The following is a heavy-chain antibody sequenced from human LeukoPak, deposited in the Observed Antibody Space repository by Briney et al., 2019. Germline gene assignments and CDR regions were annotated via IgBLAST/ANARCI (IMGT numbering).Heavy chain of an antibody. Sequence: GGSLRLSCAASGFTFSRYSLNWVRQAPGEGLEWVSSISTSSSYIYYADSVKGRFTISRDNAKNSLYLQMNSLRAEDTAVYYCAELGITMIGGVWGKGTTVTISS. J-gene: IGHJ6*04. CDR1: GFTFSRYS. CDR2: ISTSSSYI. V-gene: IGHV3-21*01. D-gene: IGHD3-10*02. CDR3: AELGITMIGGV.